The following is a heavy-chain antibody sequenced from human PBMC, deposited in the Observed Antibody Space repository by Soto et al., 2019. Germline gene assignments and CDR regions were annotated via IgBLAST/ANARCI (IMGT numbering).Heavy chain of an antibody. V-gene: IGHV5-10-1*01. D-gene: IGHD3-22*01. CDR2: IDPSDSQT. Sequence: GESLKISCKGSGYSFAGYWITWVRQKPGKGLEWMGRIDPSDSQTYYSPSFRGHVTISVTKSITTVFLQWSSLRASDTAMYYCARQVYDSDTGPNFQYHFDSWGQGTPVTVSS. CDR3: ARQVYDSDTGPNFQYHFDS. CDR1: GYSFAGYW. J-gene: IGHJ4*02.